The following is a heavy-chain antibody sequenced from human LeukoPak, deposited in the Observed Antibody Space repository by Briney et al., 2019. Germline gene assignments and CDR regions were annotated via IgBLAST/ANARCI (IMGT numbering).Heavy chain of an antibody. CDR3: ARVNGNLGNYYYYYMDV. Sequence: PGGSLRLSCAASGFTFIDYYMSWIRQAPGKGLEWVSYISSSGSTIYYADSVKGRFTIPRDNAKNSLYVQMYSLRAEDTAVYYCARVNGNLGNYYYYYMDVWGKGTTVTVSS. J-gene: IGHJ6*03. CDR2: ISSSGSTI. V-gene: IGHV3-11*04. CDR1: GFTFIDYY. D-gene: IGHD4-23*01.